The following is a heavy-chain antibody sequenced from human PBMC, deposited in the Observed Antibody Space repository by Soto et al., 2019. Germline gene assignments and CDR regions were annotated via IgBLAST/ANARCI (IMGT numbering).Heavy chain of an antibody. CDR1: GFNVSSSY. CDR2: ISDDGTTK. V-gene: IGHV3-30-3*01. Sequence: GGSLRLSCAASGFNVSSSYMHWVRQAPGKGLEWVALISDDGTTKYYADSVTGRFTISRDNSKNTLYLQMNSLSADDTAVYYCTRADLTVTLSVFDPWGQGTLVTVSS. CDR3: TRADLTVTLSVFDP. J-gene: IGHJ5*02. D-gene: IGHD4-17*01.